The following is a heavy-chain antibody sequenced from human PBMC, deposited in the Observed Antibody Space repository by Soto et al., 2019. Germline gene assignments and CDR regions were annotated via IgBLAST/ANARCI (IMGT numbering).Heavy chain of an antibody. V-gene: IGHV4-59*01. CDR2: IYYSGST. CDR1: GGSISSYY. J-gene: IGHJ5*02. Sequence: PSETLSLTCTVSGGSISSYYWSWIRQPPGKGLEWIGYIYYSGSTNYNPSLKSRVTISVDTSKNQFSLKLSSVTAADTAVYYCARDLGYYGSGRQNWFDPWGQGTLVTVS. CDR3: ARDLGYYGSGRQNWFDP. D-gene: IGHD3-10*01.